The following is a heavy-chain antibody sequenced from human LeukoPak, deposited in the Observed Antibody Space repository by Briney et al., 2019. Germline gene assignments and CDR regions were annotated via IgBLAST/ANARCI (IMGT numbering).Heavy chain of an antibody. Sequence: GGSLRLSCGVSGFSFSNFGMQWVRQAPGKGLEWVAFIRYDGSNKYYADSVKGRFTISRDNSKNTLYLQMNSLRAEDTAVYYCAKDRMWGSGSYYNVIGGSGYFDYWGQGTLVTVSS. D-gene: IGHD3-10*01. J-gene: IGHJ4*02. CDR1: GFSFSNFG. CDR2: IRYDGSNK. V-gene: IGHV3-30*02. CDR3: AKDRMWGSGSYYNVIGGSGYFDY.